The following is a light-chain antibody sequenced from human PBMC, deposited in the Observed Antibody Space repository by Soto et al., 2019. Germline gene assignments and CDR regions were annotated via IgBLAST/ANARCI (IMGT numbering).Light chain of an antibody. V-gene: IGKV3-15*01. J-gene: IGKJ1*01. CDR2: GAS. CDR3: QQYNNWFRT. CDR1: QSVGSN. Sequence: EIVMTQSPATLSVSPGETATLSCRASQSVGSNLAWYQQKPGQAPRLLIYGASTRATGIPARFSGSGSGTEFTLTISSLQSEDFAVYYCQQYNNWFRTFGQGT.